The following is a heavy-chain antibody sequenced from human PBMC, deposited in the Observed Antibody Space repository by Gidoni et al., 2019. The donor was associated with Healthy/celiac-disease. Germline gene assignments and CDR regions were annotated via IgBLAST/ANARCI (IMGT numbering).Heavy chain of an antibody. Sequence: QLQLQESGPGLGTPPETLSLTCTVPGYSISSGYYWGWFRQPPGQGLEWIGSIYHSGSTYYNPSLGSRVTISVNTSKNQYSLKLSSVTAADTAVYYCARDGAAAGTDYWGQGTLVTVSS. D-gene: IGHD6-13*01. V-gene: IGHV4-38-2*02. CDR2: IYHSGST. CDR3: ARDGAAAGTDY. J-gene: IGHJ4*02. CDR1: GYSISSGYY.